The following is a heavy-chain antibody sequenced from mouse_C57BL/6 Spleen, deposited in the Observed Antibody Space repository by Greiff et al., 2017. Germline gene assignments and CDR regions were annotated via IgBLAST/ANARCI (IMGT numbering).Heavy chain of an antibody. CDR3: SSRWICDGYSYYLDY. J-gene: IGHJ2*01. CDR1: GYTFTSYW. CDR2: IDPSDSAT. D-gene: IGHD2-3*01. Sequence: VQLQQPGAELVRPGSSVTLSCTASGYTFTSYWMHWVQQRPIQGLEWIGNIDPSDSATHYTQKFKDKATLTIDKSSNTAYIQLCSLTSDDSAVYNCSSRWICDGYSYYLDYWGQGTTLTVSS. V-gene: IGHV1-52*01.